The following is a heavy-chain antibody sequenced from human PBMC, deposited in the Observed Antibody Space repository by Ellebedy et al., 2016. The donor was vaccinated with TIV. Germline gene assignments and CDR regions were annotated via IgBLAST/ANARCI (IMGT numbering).Heavy chain of an antibody. CDR1: GYSFTKYS. Sequence: GESLKISXVGSGYSFTKYSIAWVRQMPGKGLEWMGIIYPSDSDIRYSPSFQGQVTISADNAMNTAYLQWSSLRASDTAVYYCARQVLTALRGGLYFDSWGPGTLVTVSS. J-gene: IGHJ4*02. CDR3: ARQVLTALRGGLYFDS. D-gene: IGHD3-22*01. V-gene: IGHV5-51*01. CDR2: IYPSDSDI.